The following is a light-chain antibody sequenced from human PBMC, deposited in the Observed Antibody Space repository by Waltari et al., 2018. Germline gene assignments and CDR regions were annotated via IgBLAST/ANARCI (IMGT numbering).Light chain of an antibody. CDR1: NSNIGTNT. Sequence: QSLLTQPPSASGTPGQRVTISCSGSNSNIGTNTVHWYQQFPGMAPKLLIYRDSQRPSGVPDRFSGSKSGTSASLAISELQSDDEAEYYCAAWDGSLNNPLFGGGTKLTVL. J-gene: IGLJ2*01. CDR2: RDS. CDR3: AAWDGSLNNPL. V-gene: IGLV1-44*01.